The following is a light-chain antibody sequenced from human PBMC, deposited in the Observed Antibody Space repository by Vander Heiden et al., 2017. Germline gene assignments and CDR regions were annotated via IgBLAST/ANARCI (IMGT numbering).Light chain of an antibody. Sequence: SSVLPHPPSVSVAPGQTASIIGRGRDIDSKSVQWYQQRPGQAPLLVVYDDNDRPSGIPERFSGSNSGNTATLIITGVEAGDEGDYFCQVWDGGSDLLVVFGGGTKRTVL. CDR1: DIDSKS. J-gene: IGLJ2*01. V-gene: IGLV3-21*02. CDR2: DDN. CDR3: QVWDGGSDLLVV.